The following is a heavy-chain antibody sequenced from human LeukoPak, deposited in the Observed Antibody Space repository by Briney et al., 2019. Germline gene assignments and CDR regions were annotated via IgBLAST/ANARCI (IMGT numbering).Heavy chain of an antibody. V-gene: IGHV1-69*02. J-gene: IGHJ4*02. Sequence: ASVKVSCKASGGTFSSYTISWVRQAPGQGLEWMGRIIPILGIANYAQKFQGRVTITADKSTSTAYMELSSLRSEDTAVYYCARASKTAYYYDSSGYGDFDYWGQGTLVTVSS. CDR1: GGTFSSYT. CDR2: IIPILGIA. CDR3: ARASKTAYYYDSSGYGDFDY. D-gene: IGHD3-22*01.